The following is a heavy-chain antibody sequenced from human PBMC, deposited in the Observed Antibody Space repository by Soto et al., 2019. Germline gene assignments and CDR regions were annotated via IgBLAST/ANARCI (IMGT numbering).Heavy chain of an antibody. CDR2: IYYSGST. V-gene: IGHV4-39*01. CDR3: ARRWGTSFDY. CDR1: GGSISSYY. D-gene: IGHD7-27*01. J-gene: IGHJ4*02. Sequence: SETLSLTCTVSGGSISSYYWGWIRRPPGKGLEWIGSIYYSGSTYYNPSLKSRVTISVDTSKNQFSLKLNSVTAADTAVYYCARRWGTSFDYWGQGTLVTVS.